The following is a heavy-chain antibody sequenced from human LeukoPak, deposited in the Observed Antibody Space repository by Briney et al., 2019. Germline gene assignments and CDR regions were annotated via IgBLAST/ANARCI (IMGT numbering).Heavy chain of an antibody. CDR1: GFNFSAYS. CDR3: ARGDSDHYITLDY. Sequence: GGPLRLSCAASGFNFSAYSMNWVRQAPGKGLEGVSYISRSSDAIYDADSVKGRFTISRDNAKNLLFLQMTSLGVEDTALYYCARGDSDHYITLDYWGQGTLVTVSS. CDR2: ISRSSDAI. D-gene: IGHD4-17*01. V-gene: IGHV3-48*01. J-gene: IGHJ4*02.